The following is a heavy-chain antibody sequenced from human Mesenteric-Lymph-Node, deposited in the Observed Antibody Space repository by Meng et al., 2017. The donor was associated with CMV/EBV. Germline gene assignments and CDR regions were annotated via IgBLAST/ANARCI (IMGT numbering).Heavy chain of an antibody. Sequence: ASVKVSCKASGYTFTGYYMHWVRQAPGQGLEWMGWINPNSGGTNYAQSFQGRVSMTRDTSINTAYMELSSLRSDDTAVYYCARDGLQGYDFWSGYSGNYGMDVWGQGTTVTVSS. CDR3: ARDGLQGYDFWSGYSGNYGMDV. CDR2: INPNSGGT. J-gene: IGHJ6*02. CDR1: GYTFTGYY. V-gene: IGHV1-2*02. D-gene: IGHD3-3*01.